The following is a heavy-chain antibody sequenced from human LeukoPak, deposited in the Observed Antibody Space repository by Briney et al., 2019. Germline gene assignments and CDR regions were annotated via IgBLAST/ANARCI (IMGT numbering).Heavy chain of an antibody. J-gene: IGHJ4*02. Sequence: PSETLSLTCIVSGASVSSYFWSWIRQPPGKGLEYIGNIYYSGSTNYSPSLKSRVTISLDTSKNQFSLKLSSVTAADTAVYYCATTQQWLAFDYWGQGILVTVSS. V-gene: IGHV4-59*02. CDR3: ATTQQWLAFDY. CDR1: GASVSSYF. D-gene: IGHD6-19*01. CDR2: IYYSGST.